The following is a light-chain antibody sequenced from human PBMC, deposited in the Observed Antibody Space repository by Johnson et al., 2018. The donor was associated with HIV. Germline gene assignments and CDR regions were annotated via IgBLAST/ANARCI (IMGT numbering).Light chain of an antibody. Sequence: QSVLTQPPSVSAAPGQKVTISCSGSSSNIANIYVSWYQQLPGTAPKLLIYDNNNRPSGIPDRFSGSKSGTSATLGITGLKTGDEADYYCGTWDSSLSAYVFGTGTKVPVL. CDR3: GTWDSSLSAYV. J-gene: IGLJ1*01. CDR2: DNN. V-gene: IGLV1-51*01. CDR1: SSNIANIY.